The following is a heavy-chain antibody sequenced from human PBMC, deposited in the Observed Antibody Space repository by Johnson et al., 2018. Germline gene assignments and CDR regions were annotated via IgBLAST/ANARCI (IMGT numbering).Heavy chain of an antibody. J-gene: IGHJ3*01. V-gene: IGHV3-23*04. Sequence: VQLVQSGGGVVQPGTSLRLSCAASGFTFSNYGMHWVRQAPGKGLEWVSTISGSGDGTYYANSVKGRFIISRDNSNNTLYLQMSSLRAEDTAVYFCAEDDRGWTEGLPPGHRFEVWGQGTMVIVSS. CDR3: AEDDRGWTEGLPPGHRFEV. CDR1: GFTFSNYG. CDR2: ISGSGDGT. D-gene: IGHD2-21*02.